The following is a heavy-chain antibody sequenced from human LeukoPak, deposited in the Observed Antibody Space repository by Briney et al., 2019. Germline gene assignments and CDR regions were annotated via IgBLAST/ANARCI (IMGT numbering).Heavy chain of an antibody. CDR3: ATAPAAADSF. CDR1: GFTFSSFW. V-gene: IGHV3-7*01. D-gene: IGHD6-13*01. Sequence: GGSLRLSCAASGFTFSSFWLTWVRQAPGKGLEWVANIERDGSKKTYVDSVKGRFTISRDNAKNSLYLQMSSVRAEDTALYYCATAPAAADSFWGQGTLVAVSA. J-gene: IGHJ4*02. CDR2: IERDGSKK.